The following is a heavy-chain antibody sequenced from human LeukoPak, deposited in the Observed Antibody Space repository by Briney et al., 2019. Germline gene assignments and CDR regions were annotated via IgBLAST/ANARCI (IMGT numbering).Heavy chain of an antibody. J-gene: IGHJ4*02. CDR1: GGSFSGYY. CDR3: ARESVDTATIADY. D-gene: IGHD5-18*01. CDR2: INHSGST. V-gene: IGHV4-34*01. Sequence: SETLSLTCAVYGGSFSGYYWSWIRQPPGKGLEWIGEINHSGSTNYNPSLKSRVTISVDTSKNQFSLKLSSVTAADTAVYYCARESVDTATIADYWGQGTLVTVSS.